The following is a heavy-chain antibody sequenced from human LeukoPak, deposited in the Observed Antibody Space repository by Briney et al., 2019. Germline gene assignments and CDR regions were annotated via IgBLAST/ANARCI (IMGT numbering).Heavy chain of an antibody. V-gene: IGHV3-7*01. D-gene: IGHD4-17*01. CDR1: GFTFSSYW. J-gene: IGHJ4*02. CDR2: IKQDGSEK. CDR3: ARERGPYGDYELDY. Sequence: GGSLRLSCAASGFTFSSYWMSWVRQAPGKGLEWVANIKQDGSEKYYVDSVKGRFTISRDNAKNSLYLQMNSLRAEDTAVYYCARERGPYGDYELDYWGQGTLVTVSS.